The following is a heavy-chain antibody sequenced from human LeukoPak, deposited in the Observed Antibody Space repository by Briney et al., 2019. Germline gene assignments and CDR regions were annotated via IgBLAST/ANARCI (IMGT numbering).Heavy chain of an antibody. J-gene: IGHJ4*02. CDR1: GFGFSVYW. V-gene: IGHV3-74*01. Sequence: GSLRLSCAASGFGFSVYWMHWVRQAPGQGLGWVAHINEDGTSASHADSVKGRFTVSRDNAKNTLYLQMNSLTVEDTAVYYCARVPTNSYGFGQWGQGSLVTVSS. CDR2: INEDGTSA. CDR3: ARVPTNSYGFGQ. D-gene: IGHD5-18*01.